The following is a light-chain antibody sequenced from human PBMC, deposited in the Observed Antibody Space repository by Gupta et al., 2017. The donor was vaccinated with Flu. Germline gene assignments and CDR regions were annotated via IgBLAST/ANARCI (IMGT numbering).Light chain of an antibody. Sequence: GKTARFACGGNNIGSKGVHWYQQKPGQAPVLVVYDDTARPSGIPERFFGSNSGNTATLTISRVEAGDEADYYCQVWDSNSDHVVFGGGTKLTVL. V-gene: IGLV3-21*03. J-gene: IGLJ2*01. CDR2: DDT. CDR1: NIGSKG. CDR3: QVWDSNSDHVV.